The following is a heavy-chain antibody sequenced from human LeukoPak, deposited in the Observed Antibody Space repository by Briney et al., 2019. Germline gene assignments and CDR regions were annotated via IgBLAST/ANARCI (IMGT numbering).Heavy chain of an antibody. CDR2: INHSGST. J-gene: IGHJ4*02. CDR3: ARVSYHGGWLPYYFDY. CDR1: GGSFSGYY. D-gene: IGHD2-2*01. V-gene: IGHV4-34*01. Sequence: SETLSLTCAVYGGSFSGYYWSWIRQPPGKGLEWIGEINHSGSTNYNPSLKSRVTISVDTSKNQFSLKLSSVTAADTAVYYCARVSYHGGWLPYYFDYCGQGTLVTVSS.